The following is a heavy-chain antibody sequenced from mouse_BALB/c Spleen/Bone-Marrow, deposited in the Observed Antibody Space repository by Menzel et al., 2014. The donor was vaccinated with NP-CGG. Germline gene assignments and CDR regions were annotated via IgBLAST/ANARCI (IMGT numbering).Heavy chain of an antibody. Sequence: VQLQQSGAELAKPGASVKMSCKASGYTFTSYWMHWVKQRPGQGLEWIGYINPSTGYTEYNQKFKDKATLTADKSSSPAYMQLSSLTSEDSAVYYCARSGDGYDSFAYWGQGTLVTVSA. V-gene: IGHV1-7*01. CDR3: ARSGDGYDSFAY. CDR1: GYTFTSYW. J-gene: IGHJ3*01. D-gene: IGHD2-2*01. CDR2: INPSTGYT.